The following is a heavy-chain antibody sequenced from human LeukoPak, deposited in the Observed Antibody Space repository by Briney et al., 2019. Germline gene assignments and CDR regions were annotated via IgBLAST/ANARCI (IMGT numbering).Heavy chain of an antibody. Sequence: GASVKVSCKASGGTFSSYAISWVRQAPGQGLEWMGGIIPIFGTANYAQKFQGRVTITADESTSTAYMELSSLRSEDTAVYYCARESATLYSGSYPDYWGQGTLVTVSS. V-gene: IGHV1-69*13. D-gene: IGHD1-26*01. CDR3: ARESATLYSGSYPDY. J-gene: IGHJ4*02. CDR2: IIPIFGTA. CDR1: GGTFSSYA.